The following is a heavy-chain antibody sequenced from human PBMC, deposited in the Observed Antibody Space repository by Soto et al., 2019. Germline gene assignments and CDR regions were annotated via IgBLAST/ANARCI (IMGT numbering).Heavy chain of an antibody. Sequence: GGSLRLSCAASGFTFSSYWMHWVRQAPGKGLVWVSRINSDGSSTSYADSVKGRFTISRDNAKNTLYLQMNSLRAEDTAVYYCFTGGSSSGWFGISVDYWGQGTLVTVSS. V-gene: IGHV3-74*01. D-gene: IGHD6-19*01. CDR1: GFTFSSYW. CDR2: INSDGSST. CDR3: FTGGSSSGWFGISVDY. J-gene: IGHJ4*02.